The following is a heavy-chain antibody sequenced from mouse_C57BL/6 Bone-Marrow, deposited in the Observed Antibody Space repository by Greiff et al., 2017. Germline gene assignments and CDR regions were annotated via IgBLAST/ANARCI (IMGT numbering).Heavy chain of an antibody. V-gene: IGHV14-4*01. CDR3: TNPVVADFDD. D-gene: IGHD1-1*01. CDR1: GFNIKDDY. CDR2: IDPENGDT. J-gene: IGHJ2*01. Sequence: EVQLVESGAELVRPGASVKLSCTASGFNIKDDYMHWVKQRPEQGLEWIGWIDPENGDTEYASKFQGKATITADTSSNTAYLQLSSLTSEDTAVYYCTNPVVADFDDWGQGTTLTVSS.